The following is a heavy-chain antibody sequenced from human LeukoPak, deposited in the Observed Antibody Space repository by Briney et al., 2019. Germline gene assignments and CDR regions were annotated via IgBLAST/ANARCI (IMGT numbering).Heavy chain of an antibody. V-gene: IGHV3-30*04. D-gene: IGHD5-12*01. CDR3: ARDRGGYDLNLDY. J-gene: IGHJ4*02. Sequence: PGGSLRLSCAASGFAFSSHAMHWVRQAPGKGLEWVAVISSDGSNAYYADSVKGRLTISRDNSKNTLYLQMNSLRAEDTAVFYCARDRGGYDLNLDYWGQGTLVTVSS. CDR1: GFAFSSHA. CDR2: ISSDGSNA.